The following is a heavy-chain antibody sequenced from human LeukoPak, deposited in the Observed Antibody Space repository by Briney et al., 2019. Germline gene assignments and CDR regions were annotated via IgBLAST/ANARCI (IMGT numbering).Heavy chain of an antibody. J-gene: IGHJ5*02. V-gene: IGHV3-30*18. CDR2: ISYDGSNK. CDR3: AKDAVRGRFDP. Sequence: GRSLRLSCAASGFTFSSYGMHWVRQAPGKGLEWVAVISYDGSNKYYADSVKGRFTISRDISKSTVYLQMNSLRVEDTAVYYCAKDAVRGRFDPWGQGTMVTVSS. D-gene: IGHD3-10*01. CDR1: GFTFSSYG.